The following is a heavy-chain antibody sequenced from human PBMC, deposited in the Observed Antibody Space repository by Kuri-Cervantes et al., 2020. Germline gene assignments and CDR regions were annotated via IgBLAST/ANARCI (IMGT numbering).Heavy chain of an antibody. V-gene: IGHV3-11*04. J-gene: IGHJ3*02. CDR1: GYTFSDYY. D-gene: IGHD3-22*01. CDR2: ISSRESSSRGSTI. Sequence: GGSLRLSCAASGYTFSDYYMTWIRQAPGKGLEWVSYISSRESSSRGSTIFYGDSVKGRFTISRDDVRNTVYLQMNSLRDEDTAVYFCARFLDYYHSSDYYLEDAFDIWGQGTMVTVSS. CDR3: ARFLDYYHSSDYYLEDAFDI.